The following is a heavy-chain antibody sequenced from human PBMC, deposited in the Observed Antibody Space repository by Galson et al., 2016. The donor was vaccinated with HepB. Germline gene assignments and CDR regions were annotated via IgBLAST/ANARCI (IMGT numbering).Heavy chain of an antibody. J-gene: IGHJ4*02. CDR3: ATDRLNGEADK. Sequence: SLRLSCAASGFPFSTYWMSWVRQAPGKGLEWVANINQDGSKEYYVDSVKGRFTISRDNARNSLFLQMNSLRVDDTAVYFCATDRLNGEADKWGLGTLVTVSS. V-gene: IGHV3-7*03. CDR2: INQDGSKE. CDR1: GFPFSTYW. D-gene: IGHD7-27*01.